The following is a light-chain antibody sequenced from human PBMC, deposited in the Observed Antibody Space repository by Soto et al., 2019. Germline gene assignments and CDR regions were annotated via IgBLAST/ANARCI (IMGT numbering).Light chain of an antibody. V-gene: IGKV4-1*01. CDR3: QQYYTTPRT. CDR1: RNLLYSSNNKNY. Sequence: DIVMTQSPDSLAVSLGERATINCKSSRNLLYSSNNKNYFAWYQQKPGQPPKLLIYWASTRESGVPDRFSGSGSGTDFTLTISSLQAEDVAVYYCQQYYTTPRTFGQGTKLE. J-gene: IGKJ2*01. CDR2: WAS.